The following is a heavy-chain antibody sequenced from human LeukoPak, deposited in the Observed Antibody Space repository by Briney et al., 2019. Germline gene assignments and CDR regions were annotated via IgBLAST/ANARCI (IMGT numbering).Heavy chain of an antibody. CDR3: AREFDGGHLSRFDV. CDR2: TYYRSKLYN. J-gene: IGHJ4*02. D-gene: IGHD2-15*01. Sequence: SHTHSLTCALSGDRLSSDRDTWTWLRQSPSRGLEWLGRTYYRSKLYNEYADFVSGRLAVNADTTKGQFSLQLNDAAPEDAALYYWAREFDGGHLSRFDVWGQGTLVTVSS. CDR1: GDRLSSDRDT. V-gene: IGHV6-1*01.